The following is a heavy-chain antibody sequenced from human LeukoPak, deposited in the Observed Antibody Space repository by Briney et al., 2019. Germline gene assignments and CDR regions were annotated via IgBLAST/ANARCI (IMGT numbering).Heavy chain of an antibody. J-gene: IGHJ4*02. CDR2: IWHDGTNK. Sequence: GRSLRLSCAASGFTFSSYGIHWVRQAPGKGLEWVAVIWHDGTNKYYEDSVKGRFTISRGNSKNTLYLQMNSLRVEDTAVYYCARDLGSGGRVPDYWGQGTLVTVSS. D-gene: IGHD3-16*01. CDR3: ARDLGSGGRVPDY. CDR1: GFTFSSYG. V-gene: IGHV3-33*01.